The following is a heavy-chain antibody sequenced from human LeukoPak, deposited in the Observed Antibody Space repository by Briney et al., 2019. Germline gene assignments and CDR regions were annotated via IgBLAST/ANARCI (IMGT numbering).Heavy chain of an antibody. V-gene: IGHV4-34*01. CDR3: ARGLRYYGSGSGNWFDP. J-gene: IGHJ5*02. CDR2: ISHSGST. CDR1: GGSFSGYY. Sequence: PSETLSLTCAVYGGSFSGYYWSWIRQPPGKGLEWIGEISHSGSTNYNPSLKSRVTISVDTSKNQFSLKLSSVTAADTAVYYCARGLRYYGSGSGNWFDPWGQGTLVTVSS. D-gene: IGHD3-10*01.